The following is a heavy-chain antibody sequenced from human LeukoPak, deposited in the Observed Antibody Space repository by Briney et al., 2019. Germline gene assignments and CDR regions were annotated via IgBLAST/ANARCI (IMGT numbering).Heavy chain of an antibody. CDR3: AKGFVAAAGTVAFDI. CDR2: ISYDGSNK. V-gene: IGHV3-30*18. CDR1: GFTFSSYG. J-gene: IGHJ3*02. D-gene: IGHD6-13*01. Sequence: GESLRLSCAASGFTFSSYGMHWVRQAPGKGLEWVAVISYDGSNKYYADSVKGRFTTSRDNSKNTLYLQMNSLRAEDTAVYYCAKGFVAAAGTVAFDIWGQGTMVTVSS.